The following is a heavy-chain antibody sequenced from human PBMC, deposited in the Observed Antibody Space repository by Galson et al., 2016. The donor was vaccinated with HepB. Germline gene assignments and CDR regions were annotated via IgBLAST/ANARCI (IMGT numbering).Heavy chain of an antibody. CDR1: DFTFPTHG. J-gene: IGHJ2*01. V-gene: IGHV3-33*01. CDR3: ARGALGIIDWYFDL. Sequence: SLRLSCAASDFTFPTHGMHWVRQAPGKGLEWVSVIWYDGNTRYYADSVKGRFTISRDNSKNTLYLQMNSLRAEDTAVYYCARGALGIIDWYFDLWGRGTLVTGSS. CDR2: IWYDGNTR. D-gene: IGHD2-21*01.